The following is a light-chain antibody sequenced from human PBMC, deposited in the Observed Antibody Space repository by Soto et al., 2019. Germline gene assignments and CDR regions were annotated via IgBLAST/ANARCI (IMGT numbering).Light chain of an antibody. CDR1: QSVSSY. J-gene: IGKJ5*01. CDR2: DAS. CDR3: QQRSNWPPEIT. V-gene: IGKV3-11*01. Sequence: EIVLTQSPATLSLSPGERATLSCRASQSVSSYLAWYQQKPGQAPRLLIYDASNRATGIPVRFSGSGSGTDFTLTISSLEPEDFAVYYCQQRSNWPPEITFGQGTRLEMK.